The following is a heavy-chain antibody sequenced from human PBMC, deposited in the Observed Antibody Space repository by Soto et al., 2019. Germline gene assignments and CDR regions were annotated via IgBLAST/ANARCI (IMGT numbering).Heavy chain of an antibody. CDR1: GFTFSSYA. V-gene: IGHV3-30-3*01. Sequence: GGSLRLSCAASGFTFSSYAMHWVRQAPGKGLEWVAVISYDGSNKYYADSVKGRFTISRDNSKNTLYLQMNSLRAEDTAVYYCAREVRVTIFGVVIPYGMDVWGQGTTVTVSS. D-gene: IGHD3-3*01. CDR2: ISYDGSNK. CDR3: AREVRVTIFGVVIPYGMDV. J-gene: IGHJ6*02.